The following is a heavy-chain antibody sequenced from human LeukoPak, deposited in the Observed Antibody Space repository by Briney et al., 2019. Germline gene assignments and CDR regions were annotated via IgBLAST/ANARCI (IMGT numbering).Heavy chain of an antibody. CDR1: GYTFTSYA. CDR3: ARDPSGSLLSWFDP. D-gene: IGHD1-26*01. V-gene: IGHV1-3*01. J-gene: IGHJ5*02. Sequence: ASVKVSCEASGYTFTSYAMHWVRQAPGQRLEWMGWINAGNGNTKYSQKFQGRVTITRDTSASTAYMELSSLRSEDTAVYYCARDPSGSLLSWFDPWGQGTLVTVSS. CDR2: INAGNGNT.